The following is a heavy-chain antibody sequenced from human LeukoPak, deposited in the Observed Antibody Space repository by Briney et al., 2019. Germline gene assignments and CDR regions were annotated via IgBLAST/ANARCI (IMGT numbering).Heavy chain of an antibody. J-gene: IGHJ3*01. CDR3: ARVVAGLAALDV. Sequence: SQTLSLTCSVSGVSISSGGYYWSWLRQHPGKGLEWIGYIFFSGSTYYNPYLKSRVNISVDTSENHSSLKVTSVTAADTAVYYCARVVAGLAALDVWGQGTLVTVSS. CDR1: GVSISSGGYY. CDR2: IFFSGST. D-gene: IGHD3-3*02. V-gene: IGHV4-31*03.